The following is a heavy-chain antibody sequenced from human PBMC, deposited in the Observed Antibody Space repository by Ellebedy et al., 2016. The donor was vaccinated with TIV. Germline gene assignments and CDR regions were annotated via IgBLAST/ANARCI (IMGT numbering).Heavy chain of an antibody. CDR1: GSTFSIFG. Sequence: GESLKISXAASGSTFSIFGMTWVRQRPGKGLEWVATVSRGREAYYADPFKGRFFISRDNDLNSVFLQLNNLRVEDTAVYYCSRDGREWSRDCWGQGTLVTVSS. V-gene: IGHV3-21*06. CDR3: SRDGREWSRDC. J-gene: IGHJ4*02. CDR2: VSRGREA. D-gene: IGHD3-3*01.